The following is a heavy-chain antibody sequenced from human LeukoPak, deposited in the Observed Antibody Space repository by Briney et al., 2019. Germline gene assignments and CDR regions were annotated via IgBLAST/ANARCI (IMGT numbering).Heavy chain of an antibody. CDR3: AKSKGYYYGSGSYSEGLN. J-gene: IGHJ4*02. CDR1: GFTFSSYA. V-gene: IGHV3-23*01. CDR2: ISGSGGST. D-gene: IGHD3-10*01. Sequence: PGGSLRLSCAASGFTFSSYAMSWVRQAPGKGLEWVSAISGSGGSTYYADSVKGRFTISRDNSKNTLYLQMNSLRAEDTAVYYCAKSKGYYYGSGSYSEGLNWGQGTLVTVSS.